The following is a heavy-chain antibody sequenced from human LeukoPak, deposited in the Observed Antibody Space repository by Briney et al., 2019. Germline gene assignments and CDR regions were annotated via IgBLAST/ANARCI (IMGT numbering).Heavy chain of an antibody. CDR1: GFTFGNSW. CDR3: VVVVEPPDSDGFDV. D-gene: IGHD1-14*01. Sequence: GGSLRLSCAASGFTFGNSWVHWVRQAPGKGLVWVSLINADGSTATYADSVKGRFTISRDNARNTLSLQINSLTIEHTAVYYCVVVVEPPDSDGFDVWGQGTMITVSS. J-gene: IGHJ3*01. CDR2: INADGSTA. V-gene: IGHV3-74*01.